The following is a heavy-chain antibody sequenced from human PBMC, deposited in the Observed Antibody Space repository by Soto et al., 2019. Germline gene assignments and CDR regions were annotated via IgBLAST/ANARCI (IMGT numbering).Heavy chain of an antibody. CDR1: GFTFDTYR. J-gene: IGHJ4*02. V-gene: IGHV3-74*01. CDR3: TNAVDY. Sequence: EVQLVESGGGLVQPGGSLRLSCVASGFTFDTYRMHWVRQAPGKGLEWVARVHTDGSNPTYGDSVKGRFTVSRDNAKSTLFLQMDSLRAEDTAFYYCTNAVDYWGQGTLVTVSS. CDR2: VHTDGSNP.